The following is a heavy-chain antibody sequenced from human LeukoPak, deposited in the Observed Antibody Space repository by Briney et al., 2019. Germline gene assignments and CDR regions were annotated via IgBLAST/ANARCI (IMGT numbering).Heavy chain of an antibody. J-gene: IGHJ4*02. Sequence: GGSLRLSCAASGFTFSSYGLHWVRQAPGKGLEWVAFIRYDGSNKYYADSVKGRFTISRDNSKNTLYLQMNSLRAEDTAVYYCAKDLLDSSSPQGVDYWGQGTLVTVSS. V-gene: IGHV3-30*02. CDR3: AKDLLDSSSPQGVDY. CDR1: GFTFSSYG. CDR2: IRYDGSNK. D-gene: IGHD6-6*01.